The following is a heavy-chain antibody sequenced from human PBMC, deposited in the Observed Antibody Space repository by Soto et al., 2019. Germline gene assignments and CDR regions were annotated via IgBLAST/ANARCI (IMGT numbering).Heavy chain of an antibody. D-gene: IGHD6-6*01. CDR3: ASVTSIAARALGDYYYGMDV. CDR2: INHSGST. J-gene: IGHJ6*02. V-gene: IGHV4-34*01. CDR1: GGSFSGYY. Sequence: ASETLSLTCAVYGGSFSGYYWSWIRQPPGKGLEWIGEINHSGSTNYNPSLKSRVTISVDTSKNQFSLKLSSVTAADTAVYYCASVTSIAARALGDYYYGMDVWGQGTTVTVSS.